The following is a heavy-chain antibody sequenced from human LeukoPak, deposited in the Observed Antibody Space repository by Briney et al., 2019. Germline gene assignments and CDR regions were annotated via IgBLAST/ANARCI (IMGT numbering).Heavy chain of an antibody. Sequence: PSETLSLTCTVSGGYITNNYWSWIRQPPGKGLEWIGYIYYTGSTDYNPSLKSRVTISVDTSKNQFSLKLSSMTAADTAVYYCARGPTVTNDAFDIWGQGTMVTVSS. V-gene: IGHV4-59*01. CDR3: ARGPTVTNDAFDI. D-gene: IGHD4-17*01. CDR2: IYYTGST. J-gene: IGHJ3*02. CDR1: GGYITNNY.